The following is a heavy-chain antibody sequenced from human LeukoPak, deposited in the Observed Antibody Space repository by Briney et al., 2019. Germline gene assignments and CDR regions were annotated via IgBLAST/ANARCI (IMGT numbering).Heavy chain of an antibody. CDR3: ARDQEGFDY. J-gene: IGHJ4*02. V-gene: IGHV1-46*01. CDR1: GYTFTNNY. Sequence: ASVKVSCKASGYTFTNNYLHWVRQAPGQGLEWMGMIYPRDGSTSYAQNFQGRATATRDTSTTTVHMELRGLRSEDTAVYYCARDQEGFDYWGQGTVVTVSS. CDR2: IYPRDGST.